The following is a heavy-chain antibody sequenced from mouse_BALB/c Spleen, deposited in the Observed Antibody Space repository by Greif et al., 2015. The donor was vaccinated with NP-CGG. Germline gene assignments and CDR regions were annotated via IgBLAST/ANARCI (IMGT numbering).Heavy chain of an antibody. CDR1: GFTFTDYY. CDR2: IRNKANGYTT. CDR3: ASSYGNYEGFAY. Sequence: EVQVVESGGGLVQPGGSLRLSCATSGFTFTDYYMSWVRQPPGKALEWLGFIRNKANGYTTEYSASVKGRFTISRDNSQSILYLQMNTLRAEDSATYYCASSYGNYEGFAYWGQGTLVTVSA. V-gene: IGHV7-3*02. D-gene: IGHD2-10*02. J-gene: IGHJ3*01.